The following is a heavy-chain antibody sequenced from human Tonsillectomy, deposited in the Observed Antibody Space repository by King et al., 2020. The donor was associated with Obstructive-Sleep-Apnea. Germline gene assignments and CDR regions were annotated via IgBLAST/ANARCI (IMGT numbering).Heavy chain of an antibody. CDR2: TNELGLDK. CDR1: GSNFGADW. Sequence: VQLVESGGGLVQPGGSLRLSCAAPGSNFGADWMSWGRQVPGKGLDGVANTNELGLDKYYADSVKGRFTISRDNAKNELDLQLSSLRVEDTAVFYCARDDYDSSGYFVYWGQGAQVTVTS. V-gene: IGHV3-7*03. CDR3: ARDDYDSSGYFVY. J-gene: IGHJ4*02. D-gene: IGHD3-22*01.